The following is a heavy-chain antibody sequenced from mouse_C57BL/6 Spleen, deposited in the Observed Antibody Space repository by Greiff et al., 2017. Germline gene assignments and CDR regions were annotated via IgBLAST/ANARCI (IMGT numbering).Heavy chain of an antibody. CDR2: INPNNGGT. Sequence: VQLQQSGPELVKPGASVKISCKASGYTFTDYYMNWVKQSHGKSLEWIGEINPNNGGTSYNQKIKGKATLTVDKSSSTAYMELRSLTSEDSAVYYCARNYGRFYYFEYWGQGTTLTVSS. D-gene: IGHD1-1*01. CDR3: ARNYGRFYYFEY. V-gene: IGHV1-26*01. CDR1: GYTFTDYY. J-gene: IGHJ2*01.